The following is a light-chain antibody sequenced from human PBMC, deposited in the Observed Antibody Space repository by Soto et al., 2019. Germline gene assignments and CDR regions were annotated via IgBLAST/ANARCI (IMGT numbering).Light chain of an antibody. CDR1: SGHSIYA. CDR3: QTWGTGIQL. V-gene: IGLV4-69*01. J-gene: IGLJ2*01. Sequence: QAVVTQSPSASASLGASVKLTCTLSSGHSIYAIAWHQQQPEKGPRYLMKLNSDGSHSKGDGIPDRFSGSSSGAERYLTISSLQSEDEADYYCQTWGTGIQLFGGGTQLTVL. CDR2: LNSDGSH.